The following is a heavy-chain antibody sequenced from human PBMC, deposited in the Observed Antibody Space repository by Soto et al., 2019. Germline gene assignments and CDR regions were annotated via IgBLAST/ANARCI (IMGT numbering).Heavy chain of an antibody. J-gene: IGHJ6*02. Sequence: QVHLVESGGGVVQPGRSLRLSCAASGFIFSSYGMHWVRQAPGKGLEWVAVISYDGSDKYFTDSVKGRFTISRDNSKNTLYLQMDSLRAEDTAVYYCSKNRVFYDILTGQYAIGYHGMDVWGQGTTVTVSS. V-gene: IGHV3-30*18. D-gene: IGHD3-9*01. CDR3: SKNRVFYDILTGQYAIGYHGMDV. CDR2: ISYDGSDK. CDR1: GFIFSSYG.